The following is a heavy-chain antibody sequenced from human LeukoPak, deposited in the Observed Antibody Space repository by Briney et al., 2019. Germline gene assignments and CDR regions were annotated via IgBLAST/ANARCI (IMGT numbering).Heavy chain of an antibody. Sequence: SSEILSLTCTVSGGSISSYYWNWIRQPPGKGLEWIGYIYYSGSTNYNPSLKSRVTISVDTSKNQFSLKLSSVTAADTAVYYCARESGWHLDYWGQGTLVTVSS. CDR3: ARESGWHLDY. CDR2: IYYSGST. V-gene: IGHV4-59*01. D-gene: IGHD6-19*01. CDR1: GGSISSYY. J-gene: IGHJ4*02.